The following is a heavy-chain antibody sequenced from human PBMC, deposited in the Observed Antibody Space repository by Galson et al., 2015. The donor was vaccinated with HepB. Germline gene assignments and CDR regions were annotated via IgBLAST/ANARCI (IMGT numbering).Heavy chain of an antibody. CDR2: IKQDGSDK. CDR1: GFTFSSYW. J-gene: IGHJ2*01. D-gene: IGHD6-13*01. V-gene: IGHV3-7*03. Sequence: SLRLSCAASGFTFSSYWMSWVRQAPGKGLEWVANIKQDGSDKYYVDSVKGRFTISRDNAKNSLYLQMNSLRAEDTAVYYCARRPSIQQSGYFDLWGRGTLVTVSS. CDR3: ARRPSIQQSGYFDL.